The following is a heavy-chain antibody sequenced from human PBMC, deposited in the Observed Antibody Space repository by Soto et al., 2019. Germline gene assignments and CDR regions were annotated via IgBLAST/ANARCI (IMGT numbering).Heavy chain of an antibody. CDR1: VGSISSYY. J-gene: IGHJ6*03. CDR3: ARARPNDYYYYMDV. CDR2: IYYSGST. Sequence: SETLSLTCTVSVGSISSYYWSWIRQPPGKGLEWIGYIYYSGSTNYNPSLKSRVTISVDTSKNQFSLKLSSVTAADTAVYYCARARPNDYYYYMDVWGKGTTVTVSS. V-gene: IGHV4-59*01.